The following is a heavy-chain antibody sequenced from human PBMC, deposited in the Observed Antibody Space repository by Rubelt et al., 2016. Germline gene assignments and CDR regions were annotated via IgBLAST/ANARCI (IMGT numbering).Heavy chain of an antibody. V-gene: IGHV4-34*01. J-gene: IGHJ6*02. CDR3: ARGDLAAPAYYYGMDV. CDR2: INHSGST. D-gene: IGHD3-3*01. Sequence: QVQLQQWGAGLLKPSETLSLTCAVYGGSFSGYYWSWIRKPPRKGLEWIGEINHSGSTNYNPSLKSRVTISVDTAKNQFSLKLSSVTAADTAVYYCARGDLAAPAYYYGMDVWGQGTTVTVSS. CDR1: GGSFSGYY.